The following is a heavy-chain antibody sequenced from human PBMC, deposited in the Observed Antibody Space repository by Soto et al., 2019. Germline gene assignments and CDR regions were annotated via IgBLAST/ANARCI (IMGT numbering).Heavy chain of an antibody. CDR1: GVTFSSYS. D-gene: IGHD2-15*01. V-gene: IGHV1-69*13. CDR2: IIPIFGTA. Sequence: SVNVSFKASGVTFSSYSISWVRQAPGQGLEWMGGIIPIFGTANYAQKFQGRVTITADESTSTAYMELSSLRSEDTAVYYCARDGYCSGGSCYSALDYYDYGMDVWGQGTTVTV. CDR3: ARDGYCSGGSCYSALDYYDYGMDV. J-gene: IGHJ6*02.